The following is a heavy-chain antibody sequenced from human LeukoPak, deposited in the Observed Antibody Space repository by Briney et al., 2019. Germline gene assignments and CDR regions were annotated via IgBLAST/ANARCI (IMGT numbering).Heavy chain of an antibody. J-gene: IGHJ4*02. Sequence: PSETLSLTCAVSGGSISSGGYSWSWIRQPPGKGLEWIGYIYHSGSTYYNPSLKSRVTISVDGSKNQFSLKLSSVTAADTAVYYCARSDTAMVEAFDYWGQGTLVTVSS. V-gene: IGHV4-30-2*01. D-gene: IGHD5-18*01. CDR3: ARSDTAMVEAFDY. CDR1: GGSISSGGYS. CDR2: IYHSGST.